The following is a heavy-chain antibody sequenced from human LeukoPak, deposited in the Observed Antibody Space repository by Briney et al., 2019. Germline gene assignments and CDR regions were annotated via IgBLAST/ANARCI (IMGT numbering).Heavy chain of an antibody. J-gene: IGHJ4*02. Sequence: GGSLRLSCAASGFAVSSNYMSWVRQAPGKGLEWVSVIYSGGSTYYADSVKGRFTISRDNSKNALYLQMNSLRAEDTAVYYCASSRLGPFDYWGQGTLVTVSS. CDR2: IYSGGST. V-gene: IGHV3-66*01. CDR1: GFAVSSNY. CDR3: ASSRLGPFDY.